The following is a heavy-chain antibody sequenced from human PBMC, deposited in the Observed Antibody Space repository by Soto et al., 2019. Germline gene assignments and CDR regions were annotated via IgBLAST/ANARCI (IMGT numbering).Heavy chain of an antibody. V-gene: IGHV1-46*01. Sequence: ASVKVSFKASGYTFTTHYMHWLRQAPGQGLEWMGIINPSGGSTNYAQKFQGRVTMTSDTSTSTVYMELSSLTTDDTAVYYCARVIVPTTVTTSNWFDPWGQGTLVNV. CDR3: ARVIVPTTVTTSNWFDP. J-gene: IGHJ5*02. CDR2: INPSGGST. CDR1: GYTFTTHY. D-gene: IGHD4-17*01.